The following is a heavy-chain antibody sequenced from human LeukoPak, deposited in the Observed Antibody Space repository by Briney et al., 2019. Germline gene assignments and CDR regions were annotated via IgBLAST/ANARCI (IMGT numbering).Heavy chain of an antibody. V-gene: IGHV4-59*01. Sequence: PSETLSLTCTVSGGSISSYYWSWLRQPPGKGLEWIGYIYYSGSTNYNPSLKSRVTISVDTSKNQFSLKLSSVTAADTAVYYCARTLELWQDSGSYVNWFDPWGQGTLVTVSS. J-gene: IGHJ5*02. CDR3: ARTLELWQDSGSYVNWFDP. CDR1: GGSISSYY. CDR2: IYYSGST. D-gene: IGHD3-10*01.